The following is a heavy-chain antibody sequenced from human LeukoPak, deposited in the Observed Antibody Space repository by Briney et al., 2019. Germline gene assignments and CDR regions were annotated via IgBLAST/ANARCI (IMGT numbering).Heavy chain of an antibody. D-gene: IGHD6-13*01. CDR1: GYSITSAYY. Sequence: SETLSLTCTVSGYSITSAYYWGWIRQPPGKGLEWIGSFFLKGSTNYNPSLNSRVTISRDTSTNHFSLKLSSVTAADTAVYFCARGRVSSSSWQSVYYYYLYMDVWGKGSTVTVSS. CDR3: ARGRVSSSSWQSVYYYYLYMDV. V-gene: IGHV4-38-2*02. CDR2: FFLKGST. J-gene: IGHJ6*03.